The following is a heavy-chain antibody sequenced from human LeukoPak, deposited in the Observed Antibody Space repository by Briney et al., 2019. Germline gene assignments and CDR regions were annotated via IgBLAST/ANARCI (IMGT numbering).Heavy chain of an antibody. Sequence: GGSLRLSCAASGFTLSNYWMTWVREAPGKGLEWVANIKPDGSEKYYVDSVKGRFTISRDNAESSLYLQMNSMRAEGTAVYYCAREEIMVRGWYYYYYYAMDVWGQGTTVAVSS. J-gene: IGHJ6*02. CDR1: GFTLSNYW. CDR2: IKPDGSEK. CDR3: AREEIMVRGWYYYYYYAMDV. V-gene: IGHV3-7*05. D-gene: IGHD3-10*01.